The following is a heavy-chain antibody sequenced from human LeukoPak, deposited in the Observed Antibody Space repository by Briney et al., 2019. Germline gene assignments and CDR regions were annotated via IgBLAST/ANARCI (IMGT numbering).Heavy chain of an antibody. D-gene: IGHD3-16*02. CDR1: GYSISSGYY. J-gene: IGHJ4*02. CDR3: ARDIPYYDYVWGSYRFFYFDY. Sequence: SETLSLTCTVPGYSISSGYYWGWIRQPPGKGLEWIGSIYHSGSTYYNPSLKSRVTISVDTSKNQFSLKLSSVTAADTAVYYCARDIPYYDYVWGSYRFFYFDYWGQGTLVTVSS. V-gene: IGHV4-38-2*02. CDR2: IYHSGST.